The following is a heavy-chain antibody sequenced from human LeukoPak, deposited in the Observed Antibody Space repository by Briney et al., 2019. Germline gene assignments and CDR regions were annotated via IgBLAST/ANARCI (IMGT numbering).Heavy chain of an antibody. CDR2: IYSGGST. V-gene: IGHV3-53*01. D-gene: IGHD2/OR15-2a*01. Sequence: GGSLRLPCAASGFTVSSNYMSWVRQAPGKGLEWVSVIYSGGSTYYADSVKGRFTISRDNSKNTLYLQMNSLRAEDTAVYYCAKDTTGSHLGAFDIWGQGTMVTVSS. CDR1: GFTVSSNY. J-gene: IGHJ3*02. CDR3: AKDTTGSHLGAFDI.